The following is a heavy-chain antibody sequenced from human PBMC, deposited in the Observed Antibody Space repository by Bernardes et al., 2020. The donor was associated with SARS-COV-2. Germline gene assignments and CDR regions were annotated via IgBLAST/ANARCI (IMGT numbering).Heavy chain of an antibody. D-gene: IGHD6-19*01. CDR1: GYDFISYG. V-gene: IGHV1-18*04. Sequence: ASVKVSCKASGYDFISYGISWVRQAPGQGLEWMGWISTYNGNTKYAQKVQGRLTMTTDTSTRTAYMELGSLRSDDTAVYYCARSLFYSSGWFDYWGQGSLVTDSS. CDR3: ARSLFYSSGWFDY. J-gene: IGHJ4*02. CDR2: ISTYNGNT.